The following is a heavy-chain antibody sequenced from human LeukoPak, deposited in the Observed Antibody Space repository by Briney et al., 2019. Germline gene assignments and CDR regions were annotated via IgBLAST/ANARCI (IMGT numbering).Heavy chain of an antibody. Sequence: SETLSLTCAVYGGSFSGYYWSWIRQPPGKGLEWIGEINHSGSTNYNPSLKSRVTISVDTSKNQFSLELSSVTAADTAVYYCARGDYGPPDYYFDYWGQGTLVTVSS. CDR3: ARGDYGPPDYYFDY. V-gene: IGHV4-34*01. D-gene: IGHD4-17*01. CDR1: GGSFSGYY. CDR2: INHSGST. J-gene: IGHJ4*02.